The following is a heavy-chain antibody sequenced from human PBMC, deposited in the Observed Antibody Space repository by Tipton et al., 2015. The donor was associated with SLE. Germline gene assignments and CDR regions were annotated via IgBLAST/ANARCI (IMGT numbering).Heavy chain of an antibody. CDR1: SGSISNPSYY. V-gene: IGHV4-39*02. J-gene: IGHJ4*02. Sequence: TLSLTCTVSSGSISNPSYYWGWIRQAPGKGLEWIGIVYHTGSTHYNPSLKGRPSISVDNPKNQFSLTLSSVTAADTAVYYCARDAFGVAAAGGFDYWGQGTLVTVSS. CDR2: VYHTGST. CDR3: ARDAFGVAAAGGFDY. D-gene: IGHD6-13*01.